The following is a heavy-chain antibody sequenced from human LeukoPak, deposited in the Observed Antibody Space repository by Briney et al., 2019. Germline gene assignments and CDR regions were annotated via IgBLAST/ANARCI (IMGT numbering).Heavy chain of an antibody. CDR2: IYYSGST. D-gene: IGHD7-27*01. V-gene: IGHV4-59*08. Sequence: PSETLSLTCTVSGGSISSYYWSWIRQPPGKGLEWIGYIYYSGSTNYNPSLKSRVTISVDTPKNQFSLKLSSVTAADTAVYYCARLAGDQAFDYWGQGTLVTVSS. CDR1: GGSISSYY. J-gene: IGHJ4*02. CDR3: ARLAGDQAFDY.